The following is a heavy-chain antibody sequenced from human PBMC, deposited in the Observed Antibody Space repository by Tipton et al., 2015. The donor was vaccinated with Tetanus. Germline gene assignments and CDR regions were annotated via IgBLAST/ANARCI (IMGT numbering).Heavy chain of an antibody. D-gene: IGHD3-22*01. Sequence: QLVQSGAEVKKPGASVRVYCKASGFTFIAYYVYWVRQAPGQGLEWMGWINPHGGGTSYAQKFRGRVTMNRDTSISTAYMELSSLRSDDTAVYYCARDRGDYIYYGMDVWGQGTTVTVSS. V-gene: IGHV1-2*02. CDR3: ARDRGDYIYYGMDV. J-gene: IGHJ6*02. CDR2: INPHGGGT. CDR1: GFTFIAYY.